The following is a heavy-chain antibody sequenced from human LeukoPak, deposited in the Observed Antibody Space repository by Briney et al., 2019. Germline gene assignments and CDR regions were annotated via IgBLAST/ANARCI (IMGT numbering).Heavy chain of an antibody. CDR1: GYTFTSYG. V-gene: IGHV1-18*01. CDR2: ISAYNGNT. Sequence: ASVKVSCKASGYTFTSYGISWVRQAPGQGLEWMGWISAYNGNTNYAQKLQGRVTMTTDTSTSTAYMELRSLRSDDTAVYYCARDPRKRGYCSSTSCQNWFDPWGQGTLVTVSS. J-gene: IGHJ5*02. CDR3: ARDPRKRGYCSSTSCQNWFDP. D-gene: IGHD2-2*01.